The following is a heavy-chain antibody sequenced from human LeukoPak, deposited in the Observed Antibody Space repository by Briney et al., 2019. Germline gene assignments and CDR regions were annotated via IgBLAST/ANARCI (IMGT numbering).Heavy chain of an antibody. CDR3: ARADSSGYNYIDY. Sequence: SETLSLTCTVSGGPISNYYWSWIRQPPGKGLEWIGYIFYSGSTNYNPSLKSRVTISVDTSKNKFPLKLRSVTAADTAVYYCARADSSGYNYIDYWGQGTLVTVSS. CDR2: IFYSGST. CDR1: GGPISNYY. J-gene: IGHJ4*02. D-gene: IGHD3-22*01. V-gene: IGHV4-59*01.